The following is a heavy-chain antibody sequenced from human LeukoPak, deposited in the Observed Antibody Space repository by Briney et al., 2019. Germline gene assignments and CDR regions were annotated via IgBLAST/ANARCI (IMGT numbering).Heavy chain of an antibody. J-gene: IGHJ4*02. CDR3: AKEVRTSGRAGIFGY. D-gene: IGHD2-2*01. CDR1: TFTFSNSV. V-gene: IGHV3-30*04. Sequence: PGRSLRLSCVPSTFTFSNSVMHWVRQAPGKGLEGVSGISIDGNGKYYADSVRGRITISRDNSKNTLYLEMNSLSAEDTAVYYCAKEVRTSGRAGIFGYWGQGTLVTVSS. CDR2: ISIDGNGK.